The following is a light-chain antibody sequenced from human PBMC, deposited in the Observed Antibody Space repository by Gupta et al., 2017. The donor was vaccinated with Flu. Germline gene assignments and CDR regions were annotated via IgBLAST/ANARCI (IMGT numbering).Light chain of an antibody. Sequence: ERPTLSSRASQALTSSSLGWDQQKPRQALRFLIYRASIRAARVTHSYSGSGGLTDFSLTISRLGPVDFAVYICQQYGSSPRTFGQGTTVEIK. V-gene: IGKV3-20*01. CDR3: QQYGSSPRT. CDR2: RAS. CDR1: QALTSSS. J-gene: IGKJ1*01.